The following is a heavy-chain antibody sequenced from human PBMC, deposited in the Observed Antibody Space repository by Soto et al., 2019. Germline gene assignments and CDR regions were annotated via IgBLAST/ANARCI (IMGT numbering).Heavy chain of an antibody. J-gene: IGHJ6*03. CDR1: GGSFSGYY. CDR3: ARGDYSNYQGHYYYYYMDV. CDR2: INHSGST. Sequence: SETLSLTCAVYGGSFSGYYCSWIRQPPGKGLEWIGEINHSGSTNYNPSLKSRVTISVDTSKNQFSLKLSSVTAADTAVYYCARGDYSNYQGHYYYYYMDVWGKGTTVTVSS. D-gene: IGHD4-4*01. V-gene: IGHV4-34*01.